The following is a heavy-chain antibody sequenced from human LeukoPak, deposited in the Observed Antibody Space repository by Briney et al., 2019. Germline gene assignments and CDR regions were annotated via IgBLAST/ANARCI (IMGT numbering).Heavy chain of an antibody. D-gene: IGHD3-16*01. CDR3: ATYTHWVAGDV. CDR1: GFTFSDSW. CDR2: MNQDGSAK. Sequence: GGSLRLSCAASGFTFSDSWMSWVRQAPGKGLEWVANMNQDGSAKGYVDSVKGRFTISRDNARNSLYLQMSSLKPEDTAVYYCATYTHWVAGDVWGQGTTVTVSS. J-gene: IGHJ6*02. V-gene: IGHV3-7*01.